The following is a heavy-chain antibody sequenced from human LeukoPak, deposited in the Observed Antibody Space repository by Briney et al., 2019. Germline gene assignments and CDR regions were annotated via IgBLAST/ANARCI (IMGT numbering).Heavy chain of an antibody. D-gene: IGHD3-10*02. CDR1: GFTFSSYE. V-gene: IGHV3-48*03. CDR2: ISSSGSTI. Sequence: GGSLRLSCAASGFTFSSYEMNWVRQAPGKGLEGVSYISSSGSTIYYADSVKGRFTIYRDNAKNSLYLQMNSLRAEDTAVYYCAELGITMIGGVWGKGTTVTISS. J-gene: IGHJ6*04. CDR3: AELGITMIGGV.